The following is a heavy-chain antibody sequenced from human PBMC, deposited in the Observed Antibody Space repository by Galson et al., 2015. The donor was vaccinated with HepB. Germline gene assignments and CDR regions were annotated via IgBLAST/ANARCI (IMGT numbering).Heavy chain of an antibody. V-gene: IGHV4-61*02. J-gene: IGHJ6*03. CDR3: ARSRGWNYYYYYMDV. CDR2: IYSSGST. D-gene: IGHD3-10*01. CDR1: GGSISSGGYY. Sequence: TLSLTCTVSGGSISSGGYYWSWIRQPAGKGLEWIGRIYSSGSTNYNPFLQSRVTMSVDTSKSQFSLKLSSVTAADTAVYYCARSRGWNYYYYYMDVWGKGTTVTVSS.